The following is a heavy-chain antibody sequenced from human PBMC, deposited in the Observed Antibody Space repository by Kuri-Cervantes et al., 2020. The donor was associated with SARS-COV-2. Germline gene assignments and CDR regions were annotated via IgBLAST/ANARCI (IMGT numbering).Heavy chain of an antibody. Sequence: ASVKVSCKASGYTFTSYGISWVRQAPGQGLEWMGWISAYNGNTNYAQKLQGRVTMTTDTSTSTAYMELRSLRSDDTAVYYSARDWAARVQLWQQNDAFDIWGQGTMVTVSS. D-gene: IGHD5-18*01. V-gene: IGHV1-18*01. CDR2: ISAYNGNT. J-gene: IGHJ3*02. CDR1: GYTFTSYG. CDR3: ARDWAARVQLWQQNDAFDI.